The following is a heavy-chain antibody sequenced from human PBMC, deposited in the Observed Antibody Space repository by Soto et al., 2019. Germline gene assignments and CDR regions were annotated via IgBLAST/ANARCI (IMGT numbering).Heavy chain of an antibody. CDR3: ARFNWYFDL. V-gene: IGHV4-59*08. CDR1: GGSISSYY. CDR2: IYYSGST. Sequence: QVQLQESGPGLVKPSETQSLTCTVSGGSISSYYWSWIRQPPGKGLEWIGYIYYSGSTNYNPSLTXRXTXTVDTSKNQSSLKLSSVTAADTAVYYCARFNWYFDLWGRGTLVTVSS. J-gene: IGHJ2*01.